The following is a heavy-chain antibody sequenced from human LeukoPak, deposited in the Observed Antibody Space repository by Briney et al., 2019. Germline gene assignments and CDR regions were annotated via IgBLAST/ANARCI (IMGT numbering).Heavy chain of an antibody. J-gene: IGHJ6*02. Sequence: ASVKVSCKASAYTFTTYGSSCVRQAPGQGLEERVWINPYNGDTNYDQQLQGRVTMTTDPSTSTAYMELRSLRSDDTAVYYCARVMHWDTVMARGRGMDVWGQGTTVTVSS. CDR1: AYTFTTYG. V-gene: IGHV1-18*01. CDR2: INPYNGDT. D-gene: IGHD5-18*01. CDR3: ARVMHWDTVMARGRGMDV.